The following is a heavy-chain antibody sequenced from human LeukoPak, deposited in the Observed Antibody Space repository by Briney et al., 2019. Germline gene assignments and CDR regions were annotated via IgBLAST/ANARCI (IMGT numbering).Heavy chain of an antibody. Sequence: GGSLRLSCAASGFTFNNFAMTWVRQAPGKGLEWVSSISDSGTNTYYADSLKGRFTISRDNSKSTLYLQMNSLTAEDTAVYYCARGGSYLSAFGIWGQGTMVTVSS. J-gene: IGHJ3*02. CDR2: ISDSGTNT. D-gene: IGHD1-26*01. CDR1: GFTFNNFA. V-gene: IGHV3-23*01. CDR3: ARGGSYLSAFGI.